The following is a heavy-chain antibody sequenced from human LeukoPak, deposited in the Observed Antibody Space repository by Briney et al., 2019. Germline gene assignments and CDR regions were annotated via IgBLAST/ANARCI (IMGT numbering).Heavy chain of an antibody. CDR3: VRRYCSSSSRTLDS. D-gene: IGHD2-2*01. J-gene: IGHJ4*02. Sequence: GGSLRLSCAASGFTFSSYEMIWVRQAPGKGLEWVSYISNSGRTIFYADSVKGRFTVSRDNAKNSLYLQMNSLRAEDTAVYYCVRRYCSSSSRTLDSWGQGTLVTVSS. V-gene: IGHV3-48*03. CDR2: ISNSGRTI. CDR1: GFTFSSYE.